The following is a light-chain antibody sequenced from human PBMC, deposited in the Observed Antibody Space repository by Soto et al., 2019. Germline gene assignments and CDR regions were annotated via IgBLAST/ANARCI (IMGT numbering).Light chain of an antibody. Sequence: DIQMTQSPSSLSASVGDRVTITSRASQSISRYLHWYHQQPGKGPKVLIYGASSLQSGVSSRFSGSGSGTDFTLTISSVRPEDLGSFYCQQTFNSPITFGQGTRLEIK. CDR3: QQTFNSPIT. CDR1: QSISRY. J-gene: IGKJ5*01. CDR2: GAS. V-gene: IGKV1-39*01.